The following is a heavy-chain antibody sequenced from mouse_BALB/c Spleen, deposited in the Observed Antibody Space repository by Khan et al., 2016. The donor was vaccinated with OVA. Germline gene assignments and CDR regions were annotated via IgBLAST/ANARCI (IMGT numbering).Heavy chain of an antibody. V-gene: IGHV5-6-3*01. J-gene: IGHJ2*01. CDR1: GFTFSSYG. CDR3: ARMARTIN. CDR2: INSNGGST. Sequence: EVELVESGGGLVQPGGSLKLSCAASGFTFSSYGMSWVRQTPDKRLELVATINSNGGSTYYQDSVKGRFTISRDNAKSTLYLQMSSLKSEDTAMYYCARMARTINWGQGTTLTVSS.